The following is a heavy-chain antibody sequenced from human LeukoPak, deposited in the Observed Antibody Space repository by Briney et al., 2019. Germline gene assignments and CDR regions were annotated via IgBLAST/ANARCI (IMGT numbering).Heavy chain of an antibody. CDR2: MNPNSGNT. V-gene: IGHV1-8*01. Sequence: ASVKVSCKASGYTFTSYDINWARQATGQGLEWMGWMNPNSGNTGYAQKFQGRVTMTRNTSISTAYMELSSLRSEDTAVYYCARSPSDILTGYYTVYFDYWGQGTLVTVSS. CDR3: ARSPSDILTGYYTVYFDY. J-gene: IGHJ4*02. CDR1: GYTFTSYD. D-gene: IGHD3-9*01.